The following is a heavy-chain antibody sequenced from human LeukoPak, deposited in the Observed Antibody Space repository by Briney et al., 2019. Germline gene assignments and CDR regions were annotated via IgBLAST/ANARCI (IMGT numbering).Heavy chain of an antibody. V-gene: IGHV3-30*18. CDR3: AKDHGSGWCLDY. CDR1: GFTFSSYG. Sequence: PGRSLRLSCAASGFTFSSYGMHWVRQAPGKGLEWVAVISYDGSNKYYADSVKGRFTISRDNSKNTLYLQMNSLRAEDTAVYYCAKDHGSGWCLDYWGQGTLVTVSS. CDR2: ISYDGSNK. D-gene: IGHD6-19*01. J-gene: IGHJ4*02.